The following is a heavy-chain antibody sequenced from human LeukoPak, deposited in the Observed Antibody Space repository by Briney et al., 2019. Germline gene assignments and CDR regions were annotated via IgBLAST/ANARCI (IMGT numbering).Heavy chain of an antibody. CDR2: IYTSGST. D-gene: IGHD4-23*01. J-gene: IGHJ4*02. CDR1: GGSISSYY. CDR3: ARDETYGGNSGELHY. V-gene: IGHV4-4*07. Sequence: SETLSLTCTVSGGSISSYYWSWIRQPAGKGLEWIGRIYTSGSTNYNPSLKSRVTMSVDTSKNQFSPKLSSVTAADTAVYYCARDETYGGNSGELHYWGQGTLVTVSS.